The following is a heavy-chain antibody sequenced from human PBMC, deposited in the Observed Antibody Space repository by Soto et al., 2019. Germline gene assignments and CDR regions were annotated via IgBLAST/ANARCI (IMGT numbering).Heavy chain of an antibody. CDR2: ISYDGSNK. J-gene: IGHJ6*03. V-gene: IGHV3-30*18. Sequence: GGSLRLSCAASGFTFSSYGMHWVRQAPGKGLEWVAVISYDGSNKYYADSVKGRFTISRDNSKNTLYLQMNSLRAEDTAVYYCAKIRANYYYYYMDVWGKGTTVTVSS. CDR1: GFTFSSYG. CDR3: AKIRANYYYYYMDV.